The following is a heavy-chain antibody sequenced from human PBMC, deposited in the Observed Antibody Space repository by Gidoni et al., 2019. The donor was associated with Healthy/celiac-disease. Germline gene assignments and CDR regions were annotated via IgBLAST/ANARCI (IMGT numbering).Heavy chain of an antibody. Sequence: QVQLVQSGAEVKKPGSSVKVSCKASGGTFSSYAISWVRQAPGQGLEWMGGIIPIFGTANYAQKFQGRVTITADESTSTAYMELSSLRSEDTAVYYCAGDKRITIFGAYGNYYYMDVWGKGTTVTVSS. V-gene: IGHV1-69*01. J-gene: IGHJ6*03. CDR1: GGTFSSYA. CDR3: AGDKRITIFGAYGNYYYMDV. D-gene: IGHD3-3*01. CDR2: IIPIFGTA.